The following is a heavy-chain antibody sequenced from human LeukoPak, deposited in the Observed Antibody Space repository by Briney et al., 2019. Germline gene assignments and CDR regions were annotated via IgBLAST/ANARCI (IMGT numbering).Heavy chain of an antibody. CDR1: GFTFSSYA. Sequence: GGSLRLSCAASGFTFSSYAMSWVRQAPGKGLEWVSIIYTFGTTYYADSVKGRFTISRDNSKNTLYLQMNSLRAGDTAVYYCATGYTSDWYGDYWGQGTQVTVSS. D-gene: IGHD6-19*01. CDR3: ATGYTSDWYGDY. CDR2: IYTFGTT. J-gene: IGHJ4*02. V-gene: IGHV3-66*01.